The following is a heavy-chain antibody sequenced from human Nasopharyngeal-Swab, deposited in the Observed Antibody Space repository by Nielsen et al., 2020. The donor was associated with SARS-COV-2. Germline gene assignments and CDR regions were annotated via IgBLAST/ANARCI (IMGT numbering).Heavy chain of an antibody. CDR1: GYTFTSYA. J-gene: IGHJ6*03. V-gene: IGHV1-3*01. Sequence: ASVKVSCKASGYTFTSYAMYWVRQAPGQRLEWMGWINAGNGNTKYSQKFQGRVTITRDTSASTAYMELSSLRSEDTAVYYCATQGDSYGSLSYYYMDVWGKGTTVTVSS. CDR3: ATQGDSYGSLSYYYMDV. CDR2: INAGNGNT. D-gene: IGHD5-18*01.